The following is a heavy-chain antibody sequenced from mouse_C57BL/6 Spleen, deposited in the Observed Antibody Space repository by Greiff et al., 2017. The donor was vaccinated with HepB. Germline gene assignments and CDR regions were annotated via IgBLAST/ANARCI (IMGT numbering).Heavy chain of an antibody. CDR3: AKGIYYDLWYFDV. J-gene: IGHJ1*03. V-gene: IGHV2-5*01. D-gene: IGHD2-4*01. CDR1: GFSLTSYG. CDR2: IWRGGST. Sequence: VKLMESGPGLVQPSQSLSITCTVSGFSLTSYGVHWVRQSPGKGLEWLGVIWRGGSTDYTAAFMSRLSITKDNSKSQVFFKMNSLQADDTAIYYCAKGIYYDLWYFDVWGTGTTVTVSS.